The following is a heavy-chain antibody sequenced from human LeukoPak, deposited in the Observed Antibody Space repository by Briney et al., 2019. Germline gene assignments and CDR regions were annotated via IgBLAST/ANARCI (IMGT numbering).Heavy chain of an antibody. D-gene: IGHD6-13*01. CDR1: GGSISSGGYY. CDR2: IYHSGST. CDR3: ARDISSWTLFDY. J-gene: IGHJ4*02. V-gene: IGHV4-30-2*01. Sequence: SETLSLTCTVSGGSISSGGYYWSWIRQPPGKGLEWIGYIYHSGSTYYNPSLKSRVTISVDRSKNQFSLKLSSVTAADTAVYYCARDISSWTLFDYWGQGTLVTVSS.